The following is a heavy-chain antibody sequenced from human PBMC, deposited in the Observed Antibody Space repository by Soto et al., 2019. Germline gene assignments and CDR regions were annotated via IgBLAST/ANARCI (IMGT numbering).Heavy chain of an antibody. CDR1: GGSFSSYA. D-gene: IGHD3-22*01. Sequence: SVKVSCKASGGSFSSYAISWVRQAPGQGLGWMGGIIPIFGTANYAQKFQGRVTITADESTSTAYMELSSLRSEDTAVYYCARGSSDYYDSSGYLPANYWGQGTLVTVSS. CDR2: IIPIFGTA. V-gene: IGHV1-69*13. J-gene: IGHJ4*02. CDR3: ARGSSDYYDSSGYLPANY.